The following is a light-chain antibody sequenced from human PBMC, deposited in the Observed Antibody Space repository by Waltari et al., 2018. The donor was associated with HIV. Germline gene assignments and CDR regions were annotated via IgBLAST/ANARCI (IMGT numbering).Light chain of an antibody. CDR2: RHD. CDR3: AAWDDSLNAVV. CDR1: SSHIGSNA. Sequence: QSVLTQPPSASGTPGQRVRMSCSGGSSHIGSNAVSWFQLFPGTAPTLLISRHDQRPAGVPDRVSGSNSGTSASLAISGLEAEDEAVYHCAAWDDSLNAVVFGGGTKLTVL. J-gene: IGLJ2*01. V-gene: IGLV1-44*01.